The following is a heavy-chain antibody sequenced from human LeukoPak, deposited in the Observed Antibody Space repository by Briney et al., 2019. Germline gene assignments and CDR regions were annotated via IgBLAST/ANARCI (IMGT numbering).Heavy chain of an antibody. V-gene: IGHV3-7*01. J-gene: IGHJ4*02. D-gene: IGHD1-26*01. CDR1: GFTFTKSW. CDR2: IKQDGSTR. CDR3: ARDTDGSLDY. Sequence: PGGSLRLSCAASGFTFTKSWMAWVRQAPGKGLERVANIKQDGSTRHYADSLRGRFTISRDNPKNSLYLQMSSLRADDTAVYYCARDTDGSLDYWGQGILVTVAS.